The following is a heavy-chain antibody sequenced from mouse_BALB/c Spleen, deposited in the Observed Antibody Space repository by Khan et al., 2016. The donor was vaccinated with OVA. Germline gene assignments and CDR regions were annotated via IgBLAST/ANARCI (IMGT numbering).Heavy chain of an antibody. CDR2: ITYSGST. J-gene: IGHJ2*01. D-gene: IGHD1-1*01. CDR1: GYSITSDYA. CDR3: ARDFGSSYLFFDY. V-gene: IGHV3-2*02. Sequence: EVQLQESGPGLVKPSQSLSLTCTVTGYSITSDYAWNWIRQFPGNKLEWMAYITYSGSTGYNPSLKGRISITRDTSKNQFFLQLHSVTTEDSATYYCARDFGSSYLFFDYWGQGTTLTVSS.